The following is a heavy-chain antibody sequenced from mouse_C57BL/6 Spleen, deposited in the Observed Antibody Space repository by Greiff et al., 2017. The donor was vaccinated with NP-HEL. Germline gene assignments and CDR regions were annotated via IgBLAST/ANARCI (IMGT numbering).Heavy chain of an antibody. D-gene: IGHD4-1*01. CDR3: AGHEGITGPFAY. Sequence: QVQLKQSGPGLVAPSPSLSITCTVSGFSLTSYGVHLVRQPPGQGLEWLVVIWRDGGTTYNSALNSSLTTSKDNTTRHVFSMMNSLQTEYTAMYFCAGHEGITGPFAYWGQGTLVTVSA. CDR2: IWRDGGT. CDR1: GFSLTSYG. V-gene: IGHV2-6-1*01. J-gene: IGHJ3*01.